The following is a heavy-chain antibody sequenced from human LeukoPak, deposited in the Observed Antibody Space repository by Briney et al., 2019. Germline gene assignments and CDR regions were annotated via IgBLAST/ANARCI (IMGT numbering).Heavy chain of an antibody. V-gene: IGHV3-23*01. CDR3: SKDHCTTPRCIAGFDF. Sequence: GGSLRLSCAASGFTFSSYAMSWVRQAPGQGLQWVAGINDLGATFYADSVKGRFTISRDNSKNTLYLQMNSLRAEDTAVYYCSKDHCTTPRCIAGFDFWGQGTLVTVSA. D-gene: IGHD2-8*01. CDR2: INDLGAT. CDR1: GFTFSSYA. J-gene: IGHJ4*02.